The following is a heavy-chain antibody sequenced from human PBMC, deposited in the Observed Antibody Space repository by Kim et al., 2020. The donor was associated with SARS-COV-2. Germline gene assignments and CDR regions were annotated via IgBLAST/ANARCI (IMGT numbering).Heavy chain of an antibody. V-gene: IGHV1-46*01. CDR3: ARDQRYDFWSGYYDY. J-gene: IGHJ4*02. Sequence: QKFQGRVTMPRDTSTSTVYMELSNLRSEDTAVYYCARDQRYDFWSGYYDYWGQGTLVTVSS. D-gene: IGHD3-3*01.